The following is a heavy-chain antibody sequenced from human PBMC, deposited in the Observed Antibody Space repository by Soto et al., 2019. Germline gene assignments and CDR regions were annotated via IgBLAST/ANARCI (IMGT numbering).Heavy chain of an antibody. Sequence: SSGKVSCKASRGTFSSYAISLLRQAPGQGLEWMGGIIPIFGTANYAQKLQGRVTITADKSTSTAFMELSRLTSDDTAVYYCARADEYNNYRPKNYWGQGTLVTVSS. D-gene: IGHD4-4*01. CDR2: IIPIFGTA. CDR3: ARADEYNNYRPKNY. V-gene: IGHV1-69*06. CDR1: RGTFSSYA. J-gene: IGHJ4*02.